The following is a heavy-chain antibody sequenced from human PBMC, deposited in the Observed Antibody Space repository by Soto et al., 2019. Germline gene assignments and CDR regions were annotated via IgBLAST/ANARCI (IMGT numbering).Heavy chain of an antibody. V-gene: IGHV3-23*01. J-gene: IGHJ6*02. D-gene: IGHD1-26*01. CDR1: GFTFSSYA. CDR2: ISGSGGST. Sequence: PGGSLRLSCAASGFTFSSYAMSWVRQAPGKGLEWVSAISGSGGSTYYADSVKGRFTISRDNSKNTLYLQMNSLRAEDTAVYYCAAMSREYYYYGMDVWGQGTTVTVS. CDR3: AAMSREYYYYGMDV.